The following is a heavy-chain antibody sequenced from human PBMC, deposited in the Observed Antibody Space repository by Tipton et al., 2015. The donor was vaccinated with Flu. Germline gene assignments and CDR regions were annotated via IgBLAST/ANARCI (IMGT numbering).Heavy chain of an antibody. V-gene: IGHV4-38-2*02. CDR1: GYSISSGYY. D-gene: IGHD6-13*01. CDR3: ARGIYISSSWYVGRGDPNKNDY. J-gene: IGHJ4*02. CDR2: IYHSGST. Sequence: TLSLTCIVSGYSISSGYYWGWIRQPPGKGLEWIGSIYHSGSTYYNPSLKSRVTISVDTSKNQFSLKLSSVTAADTAVCYCARGIYISSSWYVGRGDPNKNDYWGQGTLVTVSS.